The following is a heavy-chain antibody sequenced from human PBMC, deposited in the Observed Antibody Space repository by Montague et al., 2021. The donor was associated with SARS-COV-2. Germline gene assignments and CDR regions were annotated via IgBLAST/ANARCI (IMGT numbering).Heavy chain of an antibody. D-gene: IGHD3-22*01. CDR2: INHSGST. Sequence: SETLSLTCAVYGGSFSGYYWSWIRQPPGKGLEWIGEINHSGSTKYNPSLKSRVTISVDTSKNQFSLKLSSVTAADTAVYYCARFPTSYYYDSKAAPATPDAFDLWGQGTMVTVSS. V-gene: IGHV4-34*01. CDR3: ARFPTSYYYDSKAAPATPDAFDL. J-gene: IGHJ3*01. CDR1: GGSFSGYY.